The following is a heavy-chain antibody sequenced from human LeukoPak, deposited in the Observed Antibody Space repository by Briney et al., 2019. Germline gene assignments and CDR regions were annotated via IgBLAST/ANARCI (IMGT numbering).Heavy chain of an antibody. J-gene: IGHJ4*02. D-gene: IGHD1-26*01. V-gene: IGHV3-20*04. CDR3: ASGGIYYGAAFDF. CDR2: INWNGGST. CDR1: GFIFDDYA. Sequence: GRSLRLSCEASGFIFDDYAMHWVRQVPGKGLEWVSGINWNGGSTGYADSVKGRFTISRDNAKNSLYLQMNSLRAEDTALYYCASGGIYYGAAFDFWGQGTLVTVSS.